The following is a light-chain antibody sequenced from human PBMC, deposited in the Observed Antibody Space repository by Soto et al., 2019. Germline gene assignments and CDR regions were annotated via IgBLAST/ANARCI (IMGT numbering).Light chain of an antibody. CDR3: SSYTTSNTRQIV. Sequence: QSALTQPASVSGSPGQSITISCTGTSSGVGGYNYVSWYQHHPGKAPKLMIYDVSNRPSGVSIRFSGSKSGNTASLTISVLQPEDEADYYCSSYTTSNTRQIVFGTGTKVTVL. CDR1: SSGVGGYNY. CDR2: DVS. V-gene: IGLV2-14*03. J-gene: IGLJ1*01.